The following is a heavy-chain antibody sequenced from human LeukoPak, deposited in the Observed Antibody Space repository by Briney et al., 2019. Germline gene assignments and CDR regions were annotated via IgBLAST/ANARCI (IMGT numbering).Heavy chain of an antibody. J-gene: IGHJ6*04. CDR2: IKQDGSEK. CDR1: GFTFSSYW. Sequence: GGSLRLSCAASGFTFSSYWMSWVRQAPGQGLEWVANIKQDGSEKYYVDSEKGRFTISRDNAKKSLYLQMNSLRAEDTAVYYCAELGSTMIGGVWGKGTTVTISS. CDR3: AELGSTMIGGV. V-gene: IGHV3-7*01. D-gene: IGHD3-10*02.